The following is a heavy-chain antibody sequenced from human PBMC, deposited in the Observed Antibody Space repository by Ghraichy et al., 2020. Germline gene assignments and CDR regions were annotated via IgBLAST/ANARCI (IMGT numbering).Heavy chain of an antibody. Sequence: GGSLRLSCAASGFTFSSYGMHWVRQAPGKGLEWVAVIWYDGSNKYYADSVKGRFTISRDNSKNTLYLQMNSLRAEDTAVYYCARALEHNWFDPWGQGTPVTVSS. CDR3: ARALEHNWFDP. V-gene: IGHV3-33*01. CDR1: GFTFSSYG. J-gene: IGHJ5*02. CDR2: IWYDGSNK.